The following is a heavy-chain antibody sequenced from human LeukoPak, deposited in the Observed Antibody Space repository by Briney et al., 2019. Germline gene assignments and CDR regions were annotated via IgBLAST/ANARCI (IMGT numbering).Heavy chain of an antibody. CDR1: GFTFSSYA. Sequence: GGSLRLSCAASGFTFSSYAMHWVRQAPGKGLEYVSAISSNGGSTDYANSVKGRFTISRDNSKNTLYLQMGSLRAEDMAVYYCARDWDAFDIWGQGTMVTVSS. CDR2: ISSNGGST. V-gene: IGHV3-64*01. J-gene: IGHJ3*02. CDR3: ARDWDAFDI.